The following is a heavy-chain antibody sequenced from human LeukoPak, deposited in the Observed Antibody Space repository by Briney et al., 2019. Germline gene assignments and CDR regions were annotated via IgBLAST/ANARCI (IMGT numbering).Heavy chain of an antibody. Sequence: EASVKVSCKASGYTFTSYYIHWGRQAPGQGLEWMGVINPSGGSTNYAQKFQGRVTMTRDTSTSTVYMELSSLRSEDTAVYYCARDLKRQDVAPIDMATTGDGDYWGQGTLVTVSS. J-gene: IGHJ4*02. CDR1: GYTFTSYY. D-gene: IGHD5-24*01. CDR3: ARDLKRQDVAPIDMATTGDGDY. CDR2: INPSGGST. V-gene: IGHV1-46*01.